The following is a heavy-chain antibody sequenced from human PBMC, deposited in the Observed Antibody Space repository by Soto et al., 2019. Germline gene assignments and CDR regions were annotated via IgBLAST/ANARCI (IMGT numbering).Heavy chain of an antibody. J-gene: IGHJ5*02. D-gene: IGHD6-13*01. V-gene: IGHV4-34*01. CDR2: INHSGST. CDR1: GGSFSGYY. CDR3: ARGTGYSSSWYWFDP. Sequence: SETLSLTCAVYGGSFSGYYWSWIRQPPGKGLEWIGEINHSGSTNYNPSLKSRVTISVDTSKNQFSLKLSSVTAADTAVYYCARGTGYSSSWYWFDPWGQGTLVTVSS.